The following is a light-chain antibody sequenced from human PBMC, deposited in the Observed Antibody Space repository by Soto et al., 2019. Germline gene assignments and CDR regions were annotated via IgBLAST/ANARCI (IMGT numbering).Light chain of an antibody. CDR3: QQYSRLPHT. J-gene: IGKJ2*01. CDR2: GVS. Sequence: ESVLTQSPGTLSLSPGERATLSCRATQSVTNNYFAWYQQKPGQSPRLLIYGVSSRATDIPDRFSGSGSGTDFTRTISRLEPEDFVVYYCQQYSRLPHTFGQGTKLEVK. V-gene: IGKV3-20*01. CDR1: QSVTNNY.